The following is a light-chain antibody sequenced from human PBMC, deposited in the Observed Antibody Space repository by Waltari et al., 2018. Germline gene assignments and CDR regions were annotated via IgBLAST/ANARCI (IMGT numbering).Light chain of an antibody. V-gene: IGKV3-20*01. CDR3: QQYGSSPYT. J-gene: IGKJ2*01. Sequence: EIVFTHSSCTLPLAPAETATLACRTSQRVSSSDLAWYQQKTGQAPRLLIYGASSRATGIPDRFSGSGSGTDFTLTISRLEPEDFAVYYCQQYGSSPYTFGQGTKLEIK. CDR1: QRVSSSD. CDR2: GAS.